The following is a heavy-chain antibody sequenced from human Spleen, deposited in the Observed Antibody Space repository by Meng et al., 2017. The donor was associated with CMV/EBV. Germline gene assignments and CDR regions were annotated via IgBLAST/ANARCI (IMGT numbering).Heavy chain of an antibody. D-gene: IGHD1-26*01. CDR1: GFTFSGYA. V-gene: IGHV3-23*01. CDR2: ISGSGALT. Sequence: SGFTFSGYAMNWVRQAPGRGLEWIGSISGSGALTYYLDSVRGRFTISRDNSKDTLYLQMNSLRGEDSAAYYCVKASVTVAGWGYFQHWGLGTLVTVSS. J-gene: IGHJ1*01. CDR3: VKASVTVAGWGYFQH.